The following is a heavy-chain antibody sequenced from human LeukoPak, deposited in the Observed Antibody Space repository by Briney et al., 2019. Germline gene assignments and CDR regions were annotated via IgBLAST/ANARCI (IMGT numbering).Heavy chain of an antibody. D-gene: IGHD3/OR15-3a*01. CDR1: GFTFSSYW. Sequence: GGSLRLFCAAPGFTFSSYWMSWVRQAPGKGLEWVANIKQDGSEKYYVDSVKGRFTISRDNAKNSLYLQMNSLRAEDTAVYYCAREGLWVFDYWGQGTLVTVSS. V-gene: IGHV3-7*01. CDR2: IKQDGSEK. J-gene: IGHJ4*02. CDR3: AREGLWVFDY.